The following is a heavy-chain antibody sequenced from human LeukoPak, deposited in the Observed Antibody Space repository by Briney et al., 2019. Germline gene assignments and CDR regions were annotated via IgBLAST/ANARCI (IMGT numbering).Heavy chain of an antibody. Sequence: SETLSLTCTVSGGSISTYFWSWIRQPPGKGLEWIGYIYYSGSTNYNPSLKSRVTISLDTSKNQFSLKLSSVTAADTAMYYCARGDTYFDYWGQGTLVTVSS. CDR2: IYYSGST. CDR3: ARGDTYFDY. D-gene: IGHD5-18*01. CDR1: GGSISTYF. J-gene: IGHJ4*02. V-gene: IGHV4-59*01.